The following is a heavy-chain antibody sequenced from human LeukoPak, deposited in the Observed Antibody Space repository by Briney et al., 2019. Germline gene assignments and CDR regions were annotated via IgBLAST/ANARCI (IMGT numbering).Heavy chain of an antibody. Sequence: SETLSLTCTVSGGSISPYFWSWIRQSPGKGLEWIGYIYYTGSTNYNPSLKSRVSISVDTSKNQFSLKLSSVTAADTAVYYCARLRRGKYYFDYWGQGTLVTVSS. D-gene: IGHD3-16*01. CDR3: ARLRRGKYYFDY. J-gene: IGHJ4*02. CDR1: GGSISPYF. CDR2: IYYTGST. V-gene: IGHV4-59*08.